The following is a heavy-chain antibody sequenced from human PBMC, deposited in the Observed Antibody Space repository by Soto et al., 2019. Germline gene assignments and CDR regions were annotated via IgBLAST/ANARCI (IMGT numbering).Heavy chain of an antibody. CDR2: ISSSSSYI. Sequence: GGSLRLSCAASGFTFSSYSMNWVRQAPGKWLEWVSSISSSSSYIYYADSVKGRFTISRDHAKNSLYLQMNSLRAEDTAVYYCARDWSSGWYPSRDYWGQGTLVTLSS. CDR3: ARDWSSGWYPSRDY. CDR1: GFTFSSYS. V-gene: IGHV3-21*01. J-gene: IGHJ4*02. D-gene: IGHD6-19*01.